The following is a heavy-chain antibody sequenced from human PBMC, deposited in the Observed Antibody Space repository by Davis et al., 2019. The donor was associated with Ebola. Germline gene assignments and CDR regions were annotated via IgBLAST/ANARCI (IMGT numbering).Heavy chain of an antibody. Sequence: ASVKVSCKASGYTFTSYDINWVRQAPGQGLEWMGWMNPNSGNTGYAQKFQGRVTMTRNTSISTAYMELSSLRSEDTAVYYCARGGKLLWFRELLTSYFDYWGQGTLVTVSS. CDR2: MNPNSGNT. CDR1: GYTFTSYD. D-gene: IGHD3-10*01. J-gene: IGHJ4*02. CDR3: ARGGKLLWFRELLTSYFDY. V-gene: IGHV1-8*01.